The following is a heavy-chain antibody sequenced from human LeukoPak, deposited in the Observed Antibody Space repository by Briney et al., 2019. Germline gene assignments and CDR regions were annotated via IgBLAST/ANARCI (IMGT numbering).Heavy chain of an antibody. CDR2: ITSSGAAT. Sequence: GGSLRLSCAASGFTFSSYAMSWVRQAPGKGLEWVSSITSSGAATYYADSVKGRFTISRDNSDNTLYLQMNSLRVEDTAVYYCAKDRPNYYGSNGHYYKLNGDCWGQGTLVTVSS. J-gene: IGHJ4*02. D-gene: IGHD3-22*01. CDR3: AKDRPNYYGSNGHYYKLNGDC. V-gene: IGHV3-23*01. CDR1: GFTFSSYA.